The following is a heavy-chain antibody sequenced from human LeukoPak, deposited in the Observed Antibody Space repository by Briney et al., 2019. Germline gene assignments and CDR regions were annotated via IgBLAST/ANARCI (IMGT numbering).Heavy chain of an antibody. CDR3: ARGGRLRSRPYYYYYMDV. CDR2: IYTSGST. J-gene: IGHJ6*03. V-gene: IGHV4-4*07. D-gene: IGHD3-3*01. Sequence: PSETLSLTCTVSGGSISSYYWSWLRQPAGKGLEWIGRIYTSGSTNYNPSLKSRVTMSVDTSKNQFSLKLSSVTAADTAVYYCARGGRLRSRPYYYYYMDVWDKGTTVTVSS. CDR1: GGSISSYY.